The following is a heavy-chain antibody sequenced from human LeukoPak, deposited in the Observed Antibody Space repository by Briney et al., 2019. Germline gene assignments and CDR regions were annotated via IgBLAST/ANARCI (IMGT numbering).Heavy chain of an antibody. CDR2: ISGSGGST. D-gene: IGHD3-10*01. CDR3: AKDRSTMVRGVITSEFDY. Sequence: PGGSLRLSCAASGFTFSSYAMSWVRQAPGKGLEWVSAISGSGGSTYYADSVKGRFTISRDNSKNTLYLQMNSLRAEDTAVYYCAKDRSTMVRGVITSEFDYWGQGTLVTVSS. V-gene: IGHV3-23*01. J-gene: IGHJ4*02. CDR1: GFTFSSYA.